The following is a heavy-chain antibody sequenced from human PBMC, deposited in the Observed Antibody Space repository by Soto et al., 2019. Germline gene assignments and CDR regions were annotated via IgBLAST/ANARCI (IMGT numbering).Heavy chain of an antibody. J-gene: IGHJ6*02. Sequence: ASVKVSCKASGYTFTSYDINWVRQATGQGLEWMGWMNPNSGNTGYAQKFQGRVTMTRNTSISTAYMELSSLRSEDTAVYYCARGYGPIFGVVNYYHYGMDVWGQGTTVTVSS. D-gene: IGHD3-3*01. CDR2: MNPNSGNT. V-gene: IGHV1-8*01. CDR3: ARGYGPIFGVVNYYHYGMDV. CDR1: GYTFTSYD.